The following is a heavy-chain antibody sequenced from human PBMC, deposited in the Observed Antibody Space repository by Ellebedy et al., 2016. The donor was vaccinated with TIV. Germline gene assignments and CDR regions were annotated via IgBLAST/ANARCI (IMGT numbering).Heavy chain of an antibody. D-gene: IGHD2-15*01. CDR3: ARDKYCSGGNCYPYFFDY. CDR2: VNPNSGDT. CDR1: GYTFTGYY. J-gene: IGHJ4*02. V-gene: IGHV1-2*02. Sequence: AASVKVSCKASGYTFTGYYMHWVRQAPGQGLEWMGWVNPNSGDTNYAQKFQGRVTMTRDTSISTAYMELSRLRSDDTAVYYCARDKYCSGGNCYPYFFDYWGQGTVVTVSS.